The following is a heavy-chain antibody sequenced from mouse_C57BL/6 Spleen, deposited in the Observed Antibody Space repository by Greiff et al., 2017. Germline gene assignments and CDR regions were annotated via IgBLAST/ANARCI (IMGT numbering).Heavy chain of an antibody. CDR3: GYGYDDAWFAY. D-gene: IGHD2-2*01. J-gene: IGHJ3*01. Sequence: VQLVESGAELARPGASVKLSCKASGYTFTSYGISWVKQRTGQGLEWIGEIYPRSGNTYYNEKFKGKATRTADKSSSTAYMELRSLTSEDSAVYFCGYGYDDAWFAYWGQGTLVTVSA. CDR1: GYTFTSYG. V-gene: IGHV1-81*01. CDR2: IYPRSGNT.